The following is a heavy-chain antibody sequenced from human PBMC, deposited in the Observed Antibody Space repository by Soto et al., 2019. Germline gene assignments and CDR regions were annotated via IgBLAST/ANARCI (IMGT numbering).Heavy chain of an antibody. CDR3: ARDRRTPRSWNWFDP. D-gene: IGHD6-13*01. CDR1: GGSISSGGYY. CDR2: IYYSGST. V-gene: IGHV4-31*03. Sequence: PSETLSLTCTVSGGSISSGGYYWSWIRQHPGKGLEWIGYIYYSGSTYYNPSLKSRVTISVDTSKNQFSLKLSSVTAADTAVYYCARDRRTPRSWNWFDPWGQGTLVTVSS. J-gene: IGHJ5*02.